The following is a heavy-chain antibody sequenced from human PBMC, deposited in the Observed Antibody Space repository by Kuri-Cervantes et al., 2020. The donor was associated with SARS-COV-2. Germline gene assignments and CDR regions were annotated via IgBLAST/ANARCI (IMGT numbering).Heavy chain of an antibody. CDR3: ARDHGSFRITAAGIDAFDI. J-gene: IGHJ3*02. CDR2: IYYSGST. D-gene: IGHD6-13*01. CDR1: GGSISSYY. V-gene: IGHV4-59*01. Sequence: SETLSLTCTVSGGSISSYYWSWIRQPPGKGLEWIGYIYYSGSTNYNPSLKSRVTISVDTSKIQFSLKLSSVTAADTAVYYCARDHGSFRITAAGIDAFDIWGQGTMVTVSS.